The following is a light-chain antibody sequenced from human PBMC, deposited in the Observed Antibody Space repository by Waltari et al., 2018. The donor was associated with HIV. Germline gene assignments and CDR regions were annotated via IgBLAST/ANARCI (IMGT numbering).Light chain of an antibody. V-gene: IGKV1-5*03. CDR3: QQYSSDPLT. CDR1: QSISNW. Sequence: DIQMTQSLSTVSASVGDKLIITCRASQSISNWLAWFQQKPGKAPKLLIYKASNLESGVPSRFSGSGSGTEFTLTINSLQPDDFATYFCQQYSSDPLTFGRGTRVEVK. J-gene: IGKJ4*01. CDR2: KAS.